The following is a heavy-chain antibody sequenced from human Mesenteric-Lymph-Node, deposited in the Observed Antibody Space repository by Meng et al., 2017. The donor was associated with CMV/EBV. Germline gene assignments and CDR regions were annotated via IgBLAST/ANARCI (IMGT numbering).Heavy chain of an antibody. CDR3: ARESCSGGDCYWRGRAFDI. J-gene: IGHJ3*02. CDR1: GYTFTSYY. V-gene: IGHV1-46*01. CDR2: INPSGGST. Sequence: ASVKVSCKASGYTFTSYYMHWVRQAPGQGLEWMGIINPSGGSTSYAQKFQGRVTMTRDTSTSTVYMELSSLRSEDTAVYYCARESCSGGDCYWRGRAFDIWGQGTMVTVSS. D-gene: IGHD2-21*02.